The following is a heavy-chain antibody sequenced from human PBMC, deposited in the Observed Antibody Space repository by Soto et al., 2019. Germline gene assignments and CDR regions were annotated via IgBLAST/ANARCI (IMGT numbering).Heavy chain of an antibody. D-gene: IGHD3-22*01. V-gene: IGHV1-18*03. CDR1: GYIFVNYG. CDR3: ARVVKYVTPTPQDA. J-gene: IGHJ6*02. CDR2: ISPYSGNT. Sequence: QVQLVQSGDEVRKPGSSVKVSCKASGYIFVNYGIAWVRQAPGQGLEWMGWISPYSGNTHYASKVQGRLTMTTDTSTRPAYIDLGRLTSDEMAVYYCARVVKYVTPTPQDAWGQGTTVTVSS.